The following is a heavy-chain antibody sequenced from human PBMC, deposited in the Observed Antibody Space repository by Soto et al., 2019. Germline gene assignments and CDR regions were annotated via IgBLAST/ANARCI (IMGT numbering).Heavy chain of an antibody. J-gene: IGHJ6*02. CDR2: INPSGGST. V-gene: IGHV1-46*01. D-gene: IGHD5-12*01. Sequence: QVQLVQSGAEVKKPGASVKVSCKASGYTFTSYYMHWVRQAPGQGLEWMGIINPSGGSTSYAQKFQGRVTMTRDTSTSTVYMELSSLSSEDTAVYYCARESVDIVATTRVSGGMDVWGQGTTVTVSS. CDR3: ARESVDIVATTRVSGGMDV. CDR1: GYTFTSYY.